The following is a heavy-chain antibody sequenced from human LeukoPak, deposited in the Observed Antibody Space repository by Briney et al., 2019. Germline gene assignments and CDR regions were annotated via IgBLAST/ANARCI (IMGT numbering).Heavy chain of an antibody. CDR2: ISGYNGNT. CDR1: GYSSSSCS. V-gene: IGHV1-18*01. Sequence: GASVKVSCKASGYSSSSCSISWVRQAPGQGLEWIGWISGYNGNTNYAQKFQGRVTLTTDTSTSTAYMELRSLRSDDTAIYYCARGLNWNYDLGWVAPWGQGTLVAVSS. J-gene: IGHJ5*02. D-gene: IGHD1-7*01. CDR3: ARGLNWNYDLGWVAP.